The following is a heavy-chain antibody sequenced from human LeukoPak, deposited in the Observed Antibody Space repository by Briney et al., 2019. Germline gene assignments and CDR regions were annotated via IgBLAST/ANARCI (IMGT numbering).Heavy chain of an antibody. CDR2: IYYSGST. J-gene: IGHJ3*02. CDR1: GGSISSSSYY. V-gene: IGHV4-39*07. CDR3: ARLAVAGTLGAFDI. Sequence: SETLSLTCTVSGGSISSSSYYWSWIPQPPGKGLEWIGSIYYSGSTYYNPSLKSRVTISVDTSKNPFSLKLSSVTAADTAVYYCARLAVAGTLGAFDIWGQGTMVTVSS. D-gene: IGHD6-19*01.